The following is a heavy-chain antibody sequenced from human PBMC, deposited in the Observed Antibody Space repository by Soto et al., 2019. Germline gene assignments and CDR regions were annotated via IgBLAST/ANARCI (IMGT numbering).Heavy chain of an antibody. CDR1: GFTFSSYA. D-gene: IGHD2-15*01. V-gene: IGHV3-23*01. Sequence: GGSLRLSCAASGFTFSSYAMSWVRQAPGRGLEWFSTISGSGGTPYYADSVKGRFTISRDNSKNTLYLQMTSLGAEDTGVYYCATTYCSGGYCFSSEYWGQGVLVTVSS. CDR3: ATTYCSGGYCFSSEY. J-gene: IGHJ4*02. CDR2: ISGSGGTP.